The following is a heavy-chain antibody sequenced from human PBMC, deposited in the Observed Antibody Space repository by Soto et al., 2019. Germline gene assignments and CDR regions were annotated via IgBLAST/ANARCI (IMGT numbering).Heavy chain of an antibody. CDR1: GFTFSSYA. J-gene: IGHJ3*02. D-gene: IGHD3-22*01. CDR2: ISYDGSNK. V-gene: IGHV3-30-3*01. CDR3: ARARTRGYYDSSGYLGRAFDI. Sequence: QVQLVESGGGVVQPGRSLRLSCAASGFTFSSYAMHWVRQAPGKGLEWVAVISYDGSNKYYADSVKGRFTISRDNSKNTLYLQMNSLRAEDTAVYYCARARTRGYYDSSGYLGRAFDIWGQGTMVTVSS.